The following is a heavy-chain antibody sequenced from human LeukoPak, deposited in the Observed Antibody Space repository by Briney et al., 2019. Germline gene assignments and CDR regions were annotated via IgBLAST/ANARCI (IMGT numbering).Heavy chain of an antibody. CDR2: ISAYNGNT. CDR1: GYTFTSYG. Sequence: ASVKVSCKASGYTFTSYGISWVRQAPGQGLEWMGWISAYNGNTNYAQKLQGRVTMTTDTSTSTAYMGLRSLRSDDTAVHYCAREAHLRLKYSSSDFDYWGQGTLVTVSS. D-gene: IGHD6-13*01. J-gene: IGHJ4*02. CDR3: AREAHLRLKYSSSDFDY. V-gene: IGHV1-18*01.